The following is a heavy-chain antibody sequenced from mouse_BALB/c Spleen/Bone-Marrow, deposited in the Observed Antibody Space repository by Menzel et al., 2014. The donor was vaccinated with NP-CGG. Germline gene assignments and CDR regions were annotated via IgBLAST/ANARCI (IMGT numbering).Heavy chain of an antibody. J-gene: IGHJ2*01. Sequence: VQLQQSGAELVRPGASVTLSCKASGYTFTDYEIHWVKQTPVHGLEWIGAIDPETGGNAYNQKFKGKATLTADKSSSTAYMELRSLTSEDSAVYYCTRNWDDYFDYWGQGTTLTGSS. CDR2: IDPETGGN. V-gene: IGHV1-15*01. CDR3: TRNWDDYFDY. CDR1: GYTFTDYE. D-gene: IGHD4-1*01.